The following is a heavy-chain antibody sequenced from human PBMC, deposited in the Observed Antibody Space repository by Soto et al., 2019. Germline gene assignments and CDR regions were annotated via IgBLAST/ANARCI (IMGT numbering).Heavy chain of an antibody. J-gene: IGHJ4*02. V-gene: IGHV4-4*07. CDR1: GDSITDYY. CDR2: IYPSVTT. Sequence: SETLSLTCTVSGDSITDYYWNWIRQPAGKGLEWIGRIYPSVTTDFNPSLKSRVTMSVDTSKIQFSLNLNSVAAADTAIYYCARSALCSGGGCYFDYWGQGTLVTVSS. D-gene: IGHD2-15*01. CDR3: ARSALCSGGGCYFDY.